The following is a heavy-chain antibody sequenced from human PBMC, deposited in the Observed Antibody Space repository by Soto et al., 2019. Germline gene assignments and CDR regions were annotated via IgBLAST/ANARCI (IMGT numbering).Heavy chain of an antibody. Sequence: EVQLVESGGGLVQPGRSLRLSCAASGFSFSDYYINWVRQAPGKGLEWVGRTRNKASSYTTDYAAFVKGRFTISRDDSKNLIYLQMNSLKTEDTAVYYCAREGSSSGPDYEYWGQGTLVTVSS. CDR2: TRNKASSYTT. D-gene: IGHD3-22*01. J-gene: IGHJ4*02. CDR3: AREGSSSGPDYEY. CDR1: GFSFSDYY. V-gene: IGHV3-72*01.